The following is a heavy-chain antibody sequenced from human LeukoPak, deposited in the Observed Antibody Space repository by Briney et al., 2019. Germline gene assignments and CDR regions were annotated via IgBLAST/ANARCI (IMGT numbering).Heavy chain of an antibody. D-gene: IGHD2-15*01. CDR1: GVSISSGDKY. CDR2: IHYSGST. CDR3: ARGELLYDC. V-gene: IGHV4-30-4*01. Sequence: PSQTLSLTCTVSGVSISSGDKYWSWIRQPPGKGLEWIGYIHYSGSTFYNPSLKSRVAMSVDTSKNQFSLRLSSVTAADTAVYYCARGELLYDCWGQGTLVTVSS. J-gene: IGHJ4*02.